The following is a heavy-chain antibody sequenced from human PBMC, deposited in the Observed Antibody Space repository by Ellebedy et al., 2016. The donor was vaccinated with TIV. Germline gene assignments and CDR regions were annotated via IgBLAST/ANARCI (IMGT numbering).Heavy chain of an antibody. CDR1: GFTFSNYA. CDR2: IGGNGGSI. D-gene: IGHD2-21*01. V-gene: IGHV3-64D*06. CDR3: FSAHCGGDCGGF. J-gene: IGHJ4*02. Sequence: GGSLRLXXSASGFTFSNYAMHWVRQAPGKGLEYVSGIGGNGGSIYYADAVKGRFTISRDNSKRSLFLQMSSLRAEDTAVYFCFSAHCGGDCGGFWGQGTLVTVSS.